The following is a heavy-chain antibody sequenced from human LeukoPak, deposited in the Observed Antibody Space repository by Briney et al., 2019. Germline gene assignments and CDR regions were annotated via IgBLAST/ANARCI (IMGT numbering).Heavy chain of an antibody. CDR1: GGSISSYY. CDR3: ARQEDSSGYSFDY. CDR2: IYYSGST. Sequence: SETLSLTCTVSGGSISSYYWSWIRQPPGKGLEWIGYIYYSGSTNYNPSLKGRVTISVDTSKNQFSLKLSSVTAADTAVYYCARQEDSSGYSFDYWGQGTLVTVSS. V-gene: IGHV4-59*08. D-gene: IGHD3-22*01. J-gene: IGHJ4*02.